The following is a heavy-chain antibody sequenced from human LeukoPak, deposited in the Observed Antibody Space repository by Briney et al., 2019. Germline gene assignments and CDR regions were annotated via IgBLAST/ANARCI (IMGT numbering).Heavy chain of an antibody. CDR3: ARHSSSWDDFDY. J-gene: IGHJ4*02. CDR1: GGSISSYY. V-gene: IGHV4-59*08. D-gene: IGHD2-15*01. Sequence: PSETLSLTCTVSGGSISSYYGSWIRQPPGKGLEWIGYIYYSVSTNYTPSIKSRVTISVDTSKSQFSLKLSSVTAADTAVYYCARHSSSWDDFDYWGQGTLVTVSS. CDR2: IYYSVST.